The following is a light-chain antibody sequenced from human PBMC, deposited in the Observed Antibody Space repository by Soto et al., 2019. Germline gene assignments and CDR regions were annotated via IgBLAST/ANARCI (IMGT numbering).Light chain of an antibody. Sequence: DIQMTQSPSSLSASVGDRVTITCRASQSISNYLNWYQQKPGKAPKLLIYAASSLQSGVPSRFSGSGSGTEFTLTISSLQSEDFAVYYCQQYNNWPPAFGQGTKVDIK. CDR3: QQYNNWPPA. J-gene: IGKJ1*01. CDR2: AAS. V-gene: IGKV1-39*01. CDR1: QSISNY.